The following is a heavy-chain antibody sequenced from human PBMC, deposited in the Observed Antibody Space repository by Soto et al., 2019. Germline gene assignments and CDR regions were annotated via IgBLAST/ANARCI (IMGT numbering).Heavy chain of an antibody. D-gene: IGHD5-12*01. V-gene: IGHV1-69*01. Sequence: QVQLVQSGAEVKKPGSSVKVSCKASGGTFSSYAISWVRQAPGQGLEWMGGIIPIFGTANYAQKFQGRVTITADESTSTAYMELSSLRSEDTAVYYCARDKSGYVGNGDFPRWYFDLWGRGTLVTVSS. J-gene: IGHJ2*01. CDR2: IIPIFGTA. CDR3: ARDKSGYVGNGDFPRWYFDL. CDR1: GGTFSSYA.